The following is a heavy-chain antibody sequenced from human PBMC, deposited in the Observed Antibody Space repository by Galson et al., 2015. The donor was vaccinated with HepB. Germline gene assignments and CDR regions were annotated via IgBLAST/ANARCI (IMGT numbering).Heavy chain of an antibody. J-gene: IGHJ6*02. CDR1: GYTFTSYG. Sequence: SVKVSCKASGYTFTSYGISWVRQAPGQGLEWMGWISAYNGNTNYAQKLQGRVTMTRDTSISTAYMELSRLRSDDTAVYYCARVLGADDFWSGYYVDYGMDVWGQGTTVTVSS. CDR3: ARVLGADDFWSGYYVDYGMDV. CDR2: ISAYNGNT. V-gene: IGHV1-18*04. D-gene: IGHD3-3*01.